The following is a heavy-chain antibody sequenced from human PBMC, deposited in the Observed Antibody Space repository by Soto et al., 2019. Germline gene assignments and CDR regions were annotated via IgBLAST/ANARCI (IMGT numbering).Heavy chain of an antibody. Sequence: GESLKISCKGSGYSFTSYWISWVRQMPGKGLEWMGRIDPSDSYTNYSPSFQGHVTISADKSISTAYLQWSSLKASDTAMYYCARVLLWFGELGPVGYGMDVWGQGTTVTVS. V-gene: IGHV5-10-1*01. CDR1: GYSFTSYW. D-gene: IGHD3-10*01. CDR3: ARVLLWFGELGPVGYGMDV. J-gene: IGHJ6*02. CDR2: IDPSDSYT.